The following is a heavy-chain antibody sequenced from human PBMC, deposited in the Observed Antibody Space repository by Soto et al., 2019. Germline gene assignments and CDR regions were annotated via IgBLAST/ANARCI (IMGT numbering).Heavy chain of an antibody. CDR2: FDPEDGET. CDR1: GYTLTELS. V-gene: IGHV1-24*01. J-gene: IGHJ3*02. CDR3: ATVLIRARIAAAGYAFDI. D-gene: IGHD6-13*01. Sequence: ASVKVSCKVSGYTLTELSMHWVRQAPGKGLEWMGGFDPEDGETIYAQKFQGRVTMTEDTSTDTAYMELSSLRSEDTAVYYCATVLIRARIAAAGYAFDIWGQGTTVTVSS.